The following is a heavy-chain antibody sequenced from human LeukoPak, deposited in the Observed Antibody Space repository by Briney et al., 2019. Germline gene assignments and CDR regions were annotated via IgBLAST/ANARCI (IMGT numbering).Heavy chain of an antibody. CDR3: ARERIAVAGDFDY. CDR2: ISSSSSTI. V-gene: IGHV3-48*01. D-gene: IGHD6-19*01. Sequence: QSGGSLRLSCAASGFTFSSYSKNWARQAPGKGLEWVSYISSSSSTIYYADSVKGRFTISRDNAKNSLYLQMNSLRAEDTAGYYCARERIAVAGDFDYWGQGTLVTVSS. CDR1: GFTFSSYS. J-gene: IGHJ4*02.